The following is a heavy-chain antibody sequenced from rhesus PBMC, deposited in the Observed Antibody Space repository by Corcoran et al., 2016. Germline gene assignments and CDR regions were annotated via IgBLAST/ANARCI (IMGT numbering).Heavy chain of an antibody. Sequence: QVQLVQSGAEVKKPGASVKLSCKASGYTFTSYYINWVRQAPGQVLEWIGWINPSKVNTGYAQKIQGRVTMTRDTSTSTAYMELSSLRSEDTAVYYCTRELYYGLDSWGQGVVVTVSS. CDR2: INPSKVNT. V-gene: IGHV1S9*01. CDR3: TRELYYGLDS. CDR1: GYTFTSYY. J-gene: IGHJ6*01.